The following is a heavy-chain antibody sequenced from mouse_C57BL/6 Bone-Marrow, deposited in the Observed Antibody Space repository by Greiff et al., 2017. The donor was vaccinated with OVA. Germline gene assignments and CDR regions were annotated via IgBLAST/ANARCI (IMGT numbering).Heavy chain of an antibody. Sequence: QVQLQQSGAELVMPGASVKLSCKASGYTFTSYWMHWVKQRPGQGLEWIGEIDPSDSYTNYNQKFKGKSTLTVDKSSSTAYMQLSSLTSEDSAVYYCARGGLLRFYWGQGTLVTVSA. V-gene: IGHV1-69*01. CDR3: ARGGLLRFY. J-gene: IGHJ3*01. CDR2: IDPSDSYT. CDR1: GYTFTSYW. D-gene: IGHD2-3*01.